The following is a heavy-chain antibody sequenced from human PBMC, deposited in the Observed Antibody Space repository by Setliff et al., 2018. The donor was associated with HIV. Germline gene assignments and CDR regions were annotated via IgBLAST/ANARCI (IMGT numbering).Heavy chain of an antibody. D-gene: IGHD6-19*01. CDR3: ATFYSTGWYNP. J-gene: IGHJ5*02. CDR1: GYTFTSYA. Sequence: ASVKVSCKASGYTFTSYAMNWMRQAPGQGLEWMGWINGGNAITKFSQKFQGRVTFTRDTSASTAYMELSSLTSEDTAVYYCATFYSTGWYNPWGQGTLVTVSS. V-gene: IGHV1-3*01. CDR2: INGGNAIT.